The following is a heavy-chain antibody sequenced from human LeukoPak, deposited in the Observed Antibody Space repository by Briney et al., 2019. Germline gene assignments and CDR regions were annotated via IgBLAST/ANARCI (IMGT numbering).Heavy chain of an antibody. Sequence: SETLSLTCTVSGGSISSYYWSWIRQPAGKGLEWIGRIYTSGSTNYSPSLKSRVTMSVDTSKNQFSLKLSSVTAADTTVYYCAREGVGYNWNYFSGDPDAFDIWGQGTMVTVSS. D-gene: IGHD1-7*01. J-gene: IGHJ3*02. CDR3: AREGVGYNWNYFSGDPDAFDI. V-gene: IGHV4-4*07. CDR2: IYTSGST. CDR1: GGSISSYY.